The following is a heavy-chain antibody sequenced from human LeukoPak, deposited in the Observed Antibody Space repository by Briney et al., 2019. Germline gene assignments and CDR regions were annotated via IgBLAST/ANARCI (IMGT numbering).Heavy chain of an antibody. D-gene: IGHD1-26*01. CDR1: GYTFTDYY. CDR3: ARRKVGATKSFDY. V-gene: IGHV1-8*03. CDR2: MNPNSGNT. Sequence: ASVTVSCKASGYTFTDYYMHWVRQATGQGLEWMGWMNPNSGNTGYAQKFQGRVTITRNTSISTAYMELSSLRSEDTAVYYCARRKVGATKSFDYWGQGTLVTVSS. J-gene: IGHJ4*02.